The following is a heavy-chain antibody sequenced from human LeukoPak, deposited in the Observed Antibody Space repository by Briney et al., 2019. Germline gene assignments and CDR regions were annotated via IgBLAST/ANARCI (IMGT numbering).Heavy chain of an antibody. CDR1: GFTFSSYG. J-gene: IGHJ5*02. D-gene: IGHD2-8*01. CDR3: ARGMVSNFDP. Sequence: GRSLRLSCAASGFTFSSYGMHWVRQAPGKGLEWVAVIWYDGSNKYYADSVKGRFTISRDNAKNSLYLQMNSLRAEDTAVYYCARGMVSNFDPWGQGTLVTVSS. CDR2: IWYDGSNK. V-gene: IGHV3-33*01.